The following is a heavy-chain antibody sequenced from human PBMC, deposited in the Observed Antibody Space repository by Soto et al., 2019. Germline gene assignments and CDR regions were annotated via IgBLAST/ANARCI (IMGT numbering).Heavy chain of an antibody. CDR1: GYTFTSYF. D-gene: IGHD3-16*01. J-gene: IGHJ6*02. CDR2: IHASGSST. CDR3: ARGRGGGYGMDV. Sequence: QVQLVQSGAEVKKPGASVKVSCTASGYTFTSYFMHWVRQAPGQGLEWMGLIHASGSSTGYAQKFQGRVTMTTDTATSTVYMEMSSLRYEDAAVYYCARGRGGGYGMDVWGQGTTVTVSS. V-gene: IGHV1-46*01.